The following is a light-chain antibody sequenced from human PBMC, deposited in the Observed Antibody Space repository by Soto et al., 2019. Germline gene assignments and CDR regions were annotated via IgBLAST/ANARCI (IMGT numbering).Light chain of an antibody. Sequence: EIVMTQSPATLSVSPGDGATLSCRASQSVDSNLAWYQQKPGQTPRLLMYGASTRPTGIPARFSGSGSGTEFTPTIISLQSEDSAVYYCQQYNDRPLTFGGGTKVDIK. CDR2: GAS. J-gene: IGKJ4*01. CDR3: QQYNDRPLT. CDR1: QSVDSN. V-gene: IGKV3D-15*01.